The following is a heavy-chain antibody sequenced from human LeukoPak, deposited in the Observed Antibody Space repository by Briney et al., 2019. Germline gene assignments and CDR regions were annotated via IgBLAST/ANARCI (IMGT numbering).Heavy chain of an antibody. V-gene: IGHV3-23*01. CDR1: GFTFSSYA. CDR3: ARNVSGQYFDI. D-gene: IGHD2/OR15-2a*01. J-gene: IGHJ2*01. CDR2: ISGSGDST. Sequence: GGSLRLSCAASGFTFSSYAMNWVRQAPGKGLERISAISGSGDSTYYADSVKGRFTISRDNSKNTLYLQMNSLRTEDTAVYYCARNVSGQYFDIWGRGTLVTVSS.